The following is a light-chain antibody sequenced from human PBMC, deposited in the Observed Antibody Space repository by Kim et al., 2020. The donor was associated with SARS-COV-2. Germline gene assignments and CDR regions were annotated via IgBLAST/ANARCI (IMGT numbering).Light chain of an antibody. CDR3: VLYMGSGAWV. V-gene: IGLV8-61*01. CDR2: STN. Sequence: QTVVTQEPSFSVSPGGTVTLTCGLSSGSVSMSYYPSWYQQTPGQAPRTLIYSTNTRSSGVPDRFSGSILGNKAALTITGAQADDESDYYCVLYMGSGAWVFGGGTQLTVL. J-gene: IGLJ3*02. CDR1: SGSVSMSYY.